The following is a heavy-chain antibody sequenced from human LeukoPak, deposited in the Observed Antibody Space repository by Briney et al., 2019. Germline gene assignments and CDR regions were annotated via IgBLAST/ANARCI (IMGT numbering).Heavy chain of an antibody. CDR2: INPNSGGT. J-gene: IGHJ4*02. D-gene: IGHD6-6*01. V-gene: IGHV1-2*02. CDR3: ARDLWGSSSSIDY. Sequence: ASVKVSCKASGYTFTGYYMHWVRQAPGQGLEWMGWINPNSGGTNYAQKFQGRVTMTRDTSISTAYMELRSLRSDDTAVYYCARDLWGSSSSIDYWGQGTLVAVSS. CDR1: GYTFTGYY.